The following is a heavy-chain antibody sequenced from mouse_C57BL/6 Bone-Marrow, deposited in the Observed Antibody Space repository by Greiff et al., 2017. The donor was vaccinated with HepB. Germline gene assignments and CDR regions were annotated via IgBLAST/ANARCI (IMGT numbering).Heavy chain of an antibody. J-gene: IGHJ4*01. CDR1: GFTFSSYA. CDR2: ISDGGSYT. CDR3: ARDPNYGSLLYYYAMDY. V-gene: IGHV5-4*01. Sequence: EVKLQESGGGLVKPGGSLKLSCAASGFTFSSYAMSWVRQTPEKRLEWVATISDGGSYTYYPDNVKGRFTISRDNAKNNLYLQMSHLKSEDTAMYYCARDPNYGSLLYYYAMDYWGQGTSVTVSS. D-gene: IGHD1-1*01.